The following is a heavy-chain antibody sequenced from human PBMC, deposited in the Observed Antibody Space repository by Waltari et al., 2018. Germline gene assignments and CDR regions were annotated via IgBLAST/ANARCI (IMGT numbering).Heavy chain of an antibody. CDR2: INHRGST. CDR3: ARGKTYDFWSGYYSGYFDY. D-gene: IGHD3-3*01. Sequence: QVQLQQWGPGPLKPSEALSLTCAVYGGSFSGSYWTRILQPPGQGLAWIGEINHRGSTNYNPSLKRRVTISVDTSKNQFSLKLSSVTAADTAVYYCARGKTYDFWSGYYSGYFDYWGQGTLVTVSS. CDR1: GGSFSGSY. J-gene: IGHJ4*02. V-gene: IGHV4-34*01.